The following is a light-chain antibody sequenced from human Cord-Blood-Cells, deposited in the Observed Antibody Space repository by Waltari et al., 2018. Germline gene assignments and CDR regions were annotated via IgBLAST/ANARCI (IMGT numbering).Light chain of an antibody. CDR1: QSVSSY. Sequence: EIVLTQSPATLSLSPGERATLSCRASQSVSSYLAWYQQKPGQAPRLLIYDASNRATGIPARFSGSGSVTDFTLTISSLEPDDFSVYYCQPRSNWPVTFGQGTRLGIK. J-gene: IGKJ5*01. CDR3: QPRSNWPVT. CDR2: DAS. V-gene: IGKV3-11*01.